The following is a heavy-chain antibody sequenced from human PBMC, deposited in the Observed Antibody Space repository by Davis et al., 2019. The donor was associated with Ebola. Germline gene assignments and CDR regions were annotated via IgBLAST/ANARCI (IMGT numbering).Heavy chain of an antibody. CDR3: AKSGLSFGVVKYHYGMDV. CDR1: GFTFSSYR. J-gene: IGHJ6*04. V-gene: IGHV3-74*01. D-gene: IGHD3-3*01. Sequence: HTGGSLRLSCAASGFTFSSYRMHWVRQVPGTGLVWVSRINSNGSSTNYADSVKGRFTISRDNAKNTLYLQMNSLRAEDTAVYYCAKSGLSFGVVKYHYGMDVWGKGTTVTVSS. CDR2: INSNGSST.